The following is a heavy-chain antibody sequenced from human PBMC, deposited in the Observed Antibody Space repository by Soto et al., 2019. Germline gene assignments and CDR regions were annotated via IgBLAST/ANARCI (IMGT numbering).Heavy chain of an antibody. J-gene: IGHJ2*01. CDR3: ARARYYDSSGYPLYWYFDL. D-gene: IGHD3-22*01. CDR2: IIPIFGTA. Sequence: QVQLVQSGAEVKKPGSSVKVSCKASGGTFSSYAISWVRQAPGQGLEWRGGIIPIFGTANYAQKFQGRVTITADESTSTAYMELSSLRSEDTAVYYCARARYYDSSGYPLYWYFDLWGRGTLVTVSS. CDR1: GGTFSSYA. V-gene: IGHV1-69*01.